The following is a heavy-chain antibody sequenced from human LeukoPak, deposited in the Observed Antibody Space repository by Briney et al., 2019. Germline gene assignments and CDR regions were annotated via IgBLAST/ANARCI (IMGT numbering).Heavy chain of an antibody. V-gene: IGHV3-21*01. CDR3: ARDRRLIAVAMLASDI. Sequence: GGSLRLSCAASGFTFSSYSMNWVRQAPGKGLEWVSSISSSSSYIYYADSVKGRFTISRDNAKNSLYLQMNSLRAEDTAVYYCARDRRLIAVAMLASDIWGQGTMVTVSS. CDR2: ISSSSSYI. J-gene: IGHJ3*02. D-gene: IGHD6-19*01. CDR1: GFTFSSYS.